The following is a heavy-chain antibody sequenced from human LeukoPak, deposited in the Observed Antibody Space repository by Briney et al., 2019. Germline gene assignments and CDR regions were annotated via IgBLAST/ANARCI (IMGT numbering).Heavy chain of an antibody. J-gene: IGHJ4*02. CDR2: FGSDLSFR. Sequence: GGSLRLSCAGSGFTFSHYSMNWVRQAPGKGLEWVASFGSDLSFRSFADSVKGRFTISRDNAENSLYLHLNSLRAEDTAVYYCARDRLGDGYIREFDTWGQRTLVT. CDR3: ARDRLGDGYIREFDT. D-gene: IGHD5-24*01. CDR1: GFTFSHYS. V-gene: IGHV3-21*01.